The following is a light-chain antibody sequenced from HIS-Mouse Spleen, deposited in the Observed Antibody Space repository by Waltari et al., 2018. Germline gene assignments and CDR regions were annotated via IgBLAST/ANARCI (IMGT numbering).Light chain of an antibody. CDR1: QDISSY. CDR2: DAS. V-gene: IGKV1-33*01. CDR3: QQYNSYPPT. J-gene: IGKJ4*02. Sequence: DIQLTQSPSSLSASVGDRVTITCQASQDISSYLTWYQHKPGKAPKLLIYDASNLERGVPSRFSGSGSGTDFTLTISSLQPEDIATYYCQQYNSYPPTFGRGTKVEIK.